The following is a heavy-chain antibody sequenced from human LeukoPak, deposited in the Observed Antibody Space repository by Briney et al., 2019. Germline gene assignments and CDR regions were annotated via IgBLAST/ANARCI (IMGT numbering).Heavy chain of an antibody. CDR1: GFTFSSYW. CDR3: ARDRGGGNDY. CDR2: LSSGGSTR. V-gene: IGHV3-74*01. D-gene: IGHD4-23*01. Sequence: GGSLRLSCAASGFTFSSYWMHWVRQAPGKGLVWVSHLSSGGSTRSYADSVKGRFTISRDNTNNTLYLQMTCLRAEDTAVYYCARDRGGGNDYWGQGTLVTVSS. J-gene: IGHJ4*02.